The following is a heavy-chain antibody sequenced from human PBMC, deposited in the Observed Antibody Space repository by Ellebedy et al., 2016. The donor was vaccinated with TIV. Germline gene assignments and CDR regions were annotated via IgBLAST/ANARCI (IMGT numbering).Heavy chain of an antibody. V-gene: IGHV3-48*04. D-gene: IGHD7-27*01. Sequence: GGSLRLSCAASGFSFSTHAMHWVRQAPGKGLEWVSYMSGSTITTYYADSVKGRFTISRDNAKNSLYLQMNSLRAEDTAVYYCARDMAWGNERVIDAFDIWGQGTMVTVSS. J-gene: IGHJ3*02. CDR2: MSGSTITT. CDR3: ARDMAWGNERVIDAFDI. CDR1: GFSFSTHA.